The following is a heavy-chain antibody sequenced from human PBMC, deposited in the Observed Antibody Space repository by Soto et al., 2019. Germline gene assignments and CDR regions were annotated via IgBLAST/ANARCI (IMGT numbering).Heavy chain of an antibody. CDR3: ASHSGSYYPDYFDY. CDR1: GGSISSGDYY. V-gene: IGHV4-30-4*01. D-gene: IGHD1-26*01. J-gene: IGHJ4*02. Sequence: QVQLQESGPGLVKPSQTLSLTCTVSGGSISSGDYYWSWIRQPPGKGLEWIGYIYYSGSTYYNPSPKCRVTISVDTSNNQFSLKLSSVTAADTAVYYCASHSGSYYPDYFDYWGQGTLVTVSS. CDR2: IYYSGST.